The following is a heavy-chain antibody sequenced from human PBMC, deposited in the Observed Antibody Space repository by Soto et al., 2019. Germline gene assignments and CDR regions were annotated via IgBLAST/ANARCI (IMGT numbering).Heavy chain of an antibody. J-gene: IGHJ4*02. CDR2: ISSSSSTI. V-gene: IGHV3-48*02. CDR3: ASSDGFPRYYDNAPAY. Sequence: EVQLVESGGGLVQPGGSLRLSCAASGFTFSSYSMNWVRQAPGKGLEWVSYISSSSSTIYYADSVKGRFTISRDKAKNPMYLQMNRLRDEDMAVYYWASSDGFPRYYDNAPAYWGQGTLVTVSS. CDR1: GFTFSSYS. D-gene: IGHD3-22*01.